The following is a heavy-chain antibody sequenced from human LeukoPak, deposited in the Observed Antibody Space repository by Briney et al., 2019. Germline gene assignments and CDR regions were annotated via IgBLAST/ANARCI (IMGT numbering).Heavy chain of an antibody. Sequence: ASVKVSCKASGYTFTSYDINWVRQATGQGLEWMGWMNPNSGNTGYAQKFQGRVTMTRNTSISTAYMELSSLRSEDTAVYYCARVLAGSGWYDVFDIWAQGTMDTVS. CDR2: MNPNSGNT. CDR3: ARVLAGSGWYDVFDI. J-gene: IGHJ3*02. V-gene: IGHV1-8*01. CDR1: GYTFTSYD. D-gene: IGHD6-19*01.